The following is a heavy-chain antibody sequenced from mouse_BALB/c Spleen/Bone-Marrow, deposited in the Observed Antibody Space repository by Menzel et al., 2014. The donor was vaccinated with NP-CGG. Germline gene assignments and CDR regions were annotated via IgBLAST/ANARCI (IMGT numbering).Heavy chain of an antibody. Sequence: VHVRQSGAEFVMPGAPVKLSCKASGYTFTNYWMNWVKQRPGRGLEWIGRIDPSDSETRYNQKFKDKATLTVDKSSSTAYIQLSSLTSEDSAVYYCATGETWGQGTTLTVSS. V-gene: IGHV1-69*01. CDR2: IDPSDSET. CDR3: ATGET. J-gene: IGHJ2*01. CDR1: GYTFTNYW.